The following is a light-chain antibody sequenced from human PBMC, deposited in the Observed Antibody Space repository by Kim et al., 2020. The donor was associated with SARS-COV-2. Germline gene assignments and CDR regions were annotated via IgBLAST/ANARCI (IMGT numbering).Light chain of an antibody. Sequence: QAGLTHPPSVSEALRQTATLTCTGNSNNVCNQGAAWLQQEEGHPPKLLSYRNDNRPSGISERFSGSRSGNTASLTITGLQPEDEADYYCSAWDSSLSSWVFGGGTQMTV. J-gene: IGLJ3*02. CDR1: SNNVCNQG. CDR2: RND. V-gene: IGLV10-54*01. CDR3: SAWDSSLSSWV.